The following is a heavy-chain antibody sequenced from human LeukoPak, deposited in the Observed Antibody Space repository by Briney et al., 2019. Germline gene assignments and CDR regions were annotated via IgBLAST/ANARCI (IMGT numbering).Heavy chain of an antibody. J-gene: IGHJ4*02. CDR1: GFTFSDCT. CDR3: ARGVRIAVAGYIDY. D-gene: IGHD6-19*01. Sequence: GGSLRLSCAASGFTFSDCTMHWVRRAPGKELKYVSAISYNGNGKHYADSVKGRFTISRDNAKNSLYLQMNSLRAEDTAVYYCARGVRIAVAGYIDYWGQGTLVTVSS. V-gene: IGHV3-64*02. CDR2: ISYNGNGK.